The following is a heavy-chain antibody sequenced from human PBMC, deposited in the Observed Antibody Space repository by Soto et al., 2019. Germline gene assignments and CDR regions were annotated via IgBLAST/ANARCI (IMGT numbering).Heavy chain of an antibody. J-gene: IGHJ4*02. CDR2: ISSDGRVK. Sequence: QVQLVESGGGVVQPGRSLSLSCAASGFTLSDYPMHWVLQAPGKRLEWVAVISSDGRVKYYVDSVKGRFTISRDDSKNTLYLQMISLRFDYTAVYYCARDFIVGAPDYFDYWGQGTLVTVSS. D-gene: IGHD1-26*01. CDR3: ARDFIVGAPDYFDY. CDR1: GFTLSDYP. V-gene: IGHV3-30*04.